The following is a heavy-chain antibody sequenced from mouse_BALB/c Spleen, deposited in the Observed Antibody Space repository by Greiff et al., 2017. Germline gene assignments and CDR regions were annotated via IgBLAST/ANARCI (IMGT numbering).Heavy chain of an antibody. CDR3: ARVLYYFDY. CDR2: IRNKANGYTT. V-gene: IGHV7-3*02. CDR1: GFTFTDYY. Sequence: DVMLVESGGGLVQPGGSLRLSCATSGFTFTDYYMSWVRQPPGKALEWLGFIRNKANGYTTEYSASVKGRFTISRDNSQSILYLQMNTLRAEDSATYYCARVLYYFDYRGQGTTLTVSS. J-gene: IGHJ2*01.